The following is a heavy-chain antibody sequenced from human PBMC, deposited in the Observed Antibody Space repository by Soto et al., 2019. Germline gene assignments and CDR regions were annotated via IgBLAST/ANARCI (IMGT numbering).Heavy chain of an antibody. Sequence: EVQLLESGGGFVQPGESLRLSCVASGFTFSLSAMSWVRQAPGRVLEWVSSISGGGGSTEYTDSVKGRFTISRDNSKDTVHLQMNSLRAEDTAVYYCAQGPEYDILTGCDYWGQGALVTVSS. CDR1: GFTFSLSA. CDR3: AQGPEYDILTGCDY. D-gene: IGHD3-9*01. CDR2: ISGGGGST. J-gene: IGHJ4*02. V-gene: IGHV3-23*01.